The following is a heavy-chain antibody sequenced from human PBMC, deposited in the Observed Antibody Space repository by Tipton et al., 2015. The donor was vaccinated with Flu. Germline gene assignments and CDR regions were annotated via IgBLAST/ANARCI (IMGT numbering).Heavy chain of an antibody. CDR2: ISYDGSNK. CDR3: AKDTTYYYGSGGYPSRVVGYYYGMDV. CDR1: GFTFSSYG. J-gene: IGHJ6*02. V-gene: IGHV3-30*18. Sequence: SLRLSCAASGFTFSSYGMHWVRQAPGKGLEWVAVISYDGSNKYYADSVKGRFTISRDNSKNTLYLQMNSLRAEDTAVYYCAKDTTYYYGSGGYPSRVVGYYYGMDVWGQGTTVTVSS. D-gene: IGHD3-10*01.